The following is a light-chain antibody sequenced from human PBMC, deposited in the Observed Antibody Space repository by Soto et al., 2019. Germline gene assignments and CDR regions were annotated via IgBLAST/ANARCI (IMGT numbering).Light chain of an antibody. V-gene: IGLV1-51*01. Sequence: QTVVTQPPSVSAAPGQKVTISCSGSSSNIGGNSVSWYQQLPGTAPKLIIYEVRNRPSGISSRFSGSRSGNTASLTISGLQPEDEGDYYCSAYTARSTLVFGGGTKVTVL. J-gene: IGLJ3*02. CDR3: SAYTARSTLV. CDR2: EVR. CDR1: SSNIGGNS.